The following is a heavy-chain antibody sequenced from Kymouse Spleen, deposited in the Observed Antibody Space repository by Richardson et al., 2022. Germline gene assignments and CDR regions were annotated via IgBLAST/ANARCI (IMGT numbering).Heavy chain of an antibody. CDR2: IYYSGST. D-gene: IGHD5-18,IGHD5-18*01. J-gene: IGHJ4*02. CDR3: ARDRGYSYGYHYFDY. CDR1: GGSISSYY. V-gene: IGHV4-59*01. Sequence: QVQLQESGPGLVKPSETLSLTCTVSGGSISSYYWSWIRQPPGKGLEWIGYIYYSGSTNYNPSLKSRVTISVDTSKNQFSLKLSSVTAADTAVYYCARDRGYSYGYHYFDYWGQGTLVTVSS.